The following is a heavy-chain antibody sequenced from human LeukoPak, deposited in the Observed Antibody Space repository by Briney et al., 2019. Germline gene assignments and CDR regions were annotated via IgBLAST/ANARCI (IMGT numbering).Heavy chain of an antibody. CDR2: ISWNSGSI. CDR1: GFTFDDYA. V-gene: IGHV3-9*01. CDR3: ARVYYDSSGYHLDAFDI. D-gene: IGHD3-22*01. J-gene: IGHJ3*02. Sequence: GGSLRLSCAASGFTFDDYAMHWVRQAPRKGLEWVSGISWNSGSIGYADSVKGRFTISRDNAKNALYLQMNSLRSEDTALYYCARVYYDSSGYHLDAFDIWGQGTMVTVSS.